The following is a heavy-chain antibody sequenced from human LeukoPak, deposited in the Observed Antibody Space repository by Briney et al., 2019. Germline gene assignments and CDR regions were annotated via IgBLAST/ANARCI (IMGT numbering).Heavy chain of an antibody. Sequence: GGSLRLSCAASGFTSSSYSMNWVRQAPGKGLEWVSSISSSSSYIYYADSVKGRFTISRDNAKNSLYLQMNSLRAEDTAVYYCARRRQWLAEGLYYFDYWGQGTLVTVSS. CDR3: ARRRQWLAEGLYYFDY. J-gene: IGHJ4*02. D-gene: IGHD6-19*01. CDR1: GFTSSSYS. CDR2: ISSSSSYI. V-gene: IGHV3-21*01.